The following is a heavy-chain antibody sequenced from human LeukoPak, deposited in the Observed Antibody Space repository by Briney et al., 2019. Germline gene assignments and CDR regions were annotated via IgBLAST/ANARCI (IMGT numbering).Heavy chain of an antibody. CDR2: IYHSGST. CDR1: GGSISSYY. Sequence: SETLSLTCTVSGGSISSYYWTWIRQPPGKGLEWIGYIYHSGSTNCNPSLKSRVTISVDTSKNQFSLKLTSVTAADTAVYPCARGDYFYHFDYWGQGTLVTVSS. D-gene: IGHD2/OR15-2a*01. V-gene: IGHV4-59*01. J-gene: IGHJ4*02. CDR3: ARGDYFYHFDY.